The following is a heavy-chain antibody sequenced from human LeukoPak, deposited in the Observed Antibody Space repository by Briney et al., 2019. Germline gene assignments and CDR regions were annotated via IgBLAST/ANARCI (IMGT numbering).Heavy chain of an antibody. CDR1: GFTFSGSA. CDR2: IRSKANSYAT. D-gene: IGHD3-22*01. V-gene: IGHV3-73*01. CDR3: TSYYDRSGYSYDAFDI. J-gene: IGHJ3*02. Sequence: PGGSLKLSCAASGFTFSGSAMHWVRQPSGKGLEWVGRIRSKANSYATAYAASVKGRFTISRDDSKNTAYLQMNSLKTEDTAVYYCTSYYDRSGYSYDAFDIWGQGTMVTVSS.